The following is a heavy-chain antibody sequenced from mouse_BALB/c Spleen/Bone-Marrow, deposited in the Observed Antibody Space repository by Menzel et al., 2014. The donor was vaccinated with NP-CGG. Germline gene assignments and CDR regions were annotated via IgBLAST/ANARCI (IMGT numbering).Heavy chain of an antibody. V-gene: IGHV2-9*02. CDR2: IWAGGST. CDR1: EFSLTSYG. J-gene: IGHJ3*01. Sequence: VQRVESGPGLVAPSQSLSITCTVSEFSLTSYGIHWVRQPPGKGLEWLGVIWAGGSTNFNSALMSRLSISKDNSESQVFLKMNSLQTDDTAIYYCARGYYGYAWFAYWGQGTLVTVSA. D-gene: IGHD2-2*01. CDR3: ARGYYGYAWFAY.